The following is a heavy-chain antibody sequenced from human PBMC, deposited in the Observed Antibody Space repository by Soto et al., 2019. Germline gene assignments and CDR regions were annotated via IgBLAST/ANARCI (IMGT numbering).Heavy chain of an antibody. CDR2: LNGGNGNT. Sequence: QVPVLQSGAEVKKPGASVKVSCKASEYTFTSYTMHWXRXXXXXXLEWMGWLNGGNGNTKYSQKFQGRVTITRDTSASXXXXXXXXXXXXXXXXXXXXXXXXXXXXXXYWGQGTLVTVSS. V-gene: IGHV1-3*01. J-gene: IGHJ4*02. CDR1: EYTFTSYT. CDR3: XXXXXXXXXXXY.